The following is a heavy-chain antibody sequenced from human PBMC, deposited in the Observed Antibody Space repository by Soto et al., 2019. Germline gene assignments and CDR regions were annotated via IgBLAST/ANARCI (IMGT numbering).Heavy chain of an antibody. V-gene: IGHV1-18*01. Sequence: ASVKVSCKASGYTFTNYGISWVRQAPGQGLEWMGWISAYNGNTDHAQKLQGRVTMTTVTSTSTAYMELSRLRSEDTAEYYCARDHPSGSLSFDYWGQGTLVIVSS. D-gene: IGHD1-26*01. CDR3: ARDHPSGSLSFDY. CDR2: ISAYNGNT. J-gene: IGHJ4*02. CDR1: GYTFTNYG.